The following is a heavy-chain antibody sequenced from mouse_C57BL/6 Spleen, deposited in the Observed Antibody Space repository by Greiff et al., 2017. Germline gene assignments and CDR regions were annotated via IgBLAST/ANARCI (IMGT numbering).Heavy chain of an antibody. D-gene: IGHD2-4*01. Sequence: EVKLEESEGGLVQPGSSMKLSCTASGFTFSDYYMAWVRQVPEKGLEWVANINYDGSSTYYLDSLKSRFIISRDNAKNILYLQMSSLKSEDTATYYCARVDYDYDGWYFDVWGTGTTVTVSS. J-gene: IGHJ1*03. CDR1: GFTFSDYY. CDR2: INYDGSST. V-gene: IGHV5-16*01. CDR3: ARVDYDYDGWYFDV.